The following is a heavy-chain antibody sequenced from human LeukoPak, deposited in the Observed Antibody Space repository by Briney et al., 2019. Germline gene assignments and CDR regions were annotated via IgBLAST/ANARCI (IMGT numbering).Heavy chain of an antibody. D-gene: IGHD2-15*01. Sequence: PSETLSLTCTVSGASISTFYWSWIRQPPGKGLEWIGYIYYSGSTNYNPSLKSRVTISVDTSKNQFSLKLSSVTAADTAVYYCARRICSGGSCSLDYWGQGTLVTVSS. J-gene: IGHJ4*02. V-gene: IGHV4-59*08. CDR2: IYYSGST. CDR1: GASISTFY. CDR3: ARRICSGGSCSLDY.